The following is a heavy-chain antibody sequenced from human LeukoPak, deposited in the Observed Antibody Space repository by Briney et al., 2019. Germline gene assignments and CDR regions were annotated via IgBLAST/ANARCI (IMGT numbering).Heavy chain of an antibody. J-gene: IGHJ4*02. D-gene: IGHD3-10*01. V-gene: IGHV4-34*01. CDR2: INHSGST. CDR1: GRSFSGYY. Sequence: SETLSLTCAVYGRSFSGYYWSWIRQPPGKGLEWIGKINHSGSTNCNPSLKSRVTISVDTSKNQFSLKLSSVTAADTAVYYCARVPYYYGSGSYRYFDYWGQGTLVTVSS. CDR3: ARVPYYYGSGSYRYFDY.